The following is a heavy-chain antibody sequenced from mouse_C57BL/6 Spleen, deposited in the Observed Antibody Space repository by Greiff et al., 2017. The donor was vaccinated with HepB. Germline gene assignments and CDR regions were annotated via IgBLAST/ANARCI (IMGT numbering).Heavy chain of an antibody. D-gene: IGHD2-1*01. Sequence: VQLQHSGPELVKPGASVKISCKASGYAFSSSWMNWVKQRPGKGLEWIGRIYPGDGDTNYNGKFKGKATLTADESSSTAYMQLSSLTSEDSAVYFCAVTESMDYWGQGTSVTVSS. CDR3: AVTESMDY. J-gene: IGHJ4*01. V-gene: IGHV1-82*01. CDR2: IYPGDGDT. CDR1: GYAFSSSW.